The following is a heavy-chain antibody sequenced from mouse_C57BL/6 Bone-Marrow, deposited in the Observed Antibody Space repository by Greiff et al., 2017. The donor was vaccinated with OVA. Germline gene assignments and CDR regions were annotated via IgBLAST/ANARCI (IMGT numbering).Heavy chain of an antibody. Sequence: EVQGVESGGGLVQPGGSMKLSCVASGFTFSNYWMNWVRQSPEKGLEWVAQIRLKSDNYATHYAESGKGRFTISRDDSKSSIYLQRNNLRAEDTGIYYCTGGLYYDGSSFRYFDVWGTGTTVTVSS. CDR1: GFTFSNYW. CDR2: IRLKSDNYAT. V-gene: IGHV6-3*01. CDR3: TGGLYYDGSSFRYFDV. D-gene: IGHD1-1*01. J-gene: IGHJ1*03.